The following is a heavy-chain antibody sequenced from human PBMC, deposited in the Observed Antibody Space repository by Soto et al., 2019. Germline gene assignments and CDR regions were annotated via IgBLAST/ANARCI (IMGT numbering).Heavy chain of an antibody. D-gene: IGHD4-17*01. V-gene: IGHV1-18*01. CDR1: GYTFTSYG. J-gene: IGHJ6*02. CDR3: ARVEDYGGNSFHYYYGMDV. Sequence: ASVKVSCKASGYTFTSYGISWGRQAPGQGLDWMGWISAYNGNTNYAQKLQGRVTMTTDTSTSTAYMELRSLRSDDTAVYYCARVEDYGGNSFHYYYGMDVWGQGTTVTVSS. CDR2: ISAYNGNT.